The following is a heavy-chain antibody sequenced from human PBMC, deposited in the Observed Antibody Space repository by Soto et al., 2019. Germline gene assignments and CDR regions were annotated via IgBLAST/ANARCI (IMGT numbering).Heavy chain of an antibody. CDR3: ARPVKRSINGTTLGS. CDR2: IYYSGST. D-gene: IGHD1-7*01. Sequence: SETLSLTCTVSGGSISSSSYYWGWIRQHPGKGLEWIGSIYYSGSTYYNPSLKSRVTISVDTSKNQFSLKLSSVTAADTAVYYCARPVKRSINGTTLGSWGQGTRVTVYS. CDR1: GGSISSSSYY. V-gene: IGHV4-39*01. J-gene: IGHJ5*02.